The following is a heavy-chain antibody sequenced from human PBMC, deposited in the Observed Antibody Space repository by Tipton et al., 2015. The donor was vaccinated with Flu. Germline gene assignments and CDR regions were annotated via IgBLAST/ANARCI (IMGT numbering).Heavy chain of an antibody. J-gene: IGHJ6*02. D-gene: IGHD3-10*01. V-gene: IGHV3-33*01. CDR1: GFTFSSYG. CDR2: IWYDGSNK. CDR3: ARTLPPPVVRGPFGMDV. Sequence: CAASGFTFSSYGMHWVRQAPGKGLEWVAVIWYDGSNKYYADSVKGRFTISRDNSKNTLYLQMNSLRAEDTAVYYCARTLPPPVVRGPFGMDVWGQGTPVPVSS.